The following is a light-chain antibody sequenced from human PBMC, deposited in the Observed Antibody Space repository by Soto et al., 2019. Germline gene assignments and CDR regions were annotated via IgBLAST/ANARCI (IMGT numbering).Light chain of an antibody. CDR1: QSISSW. CDR3: QQYNSYWT. Sequence: DIQMTQSPSTLSASVGDRVTITFRASQSISSWLAWYQQKPGNAPKLLIYDASSLESGVPSRFSGSGSGTEFTLTISSLQPDDFATYYCQQYNSYWTFGQGTKVDI. V-gene: IGKV1-5*01. J-gene: IGKJ1*01. CDR2: DAS.